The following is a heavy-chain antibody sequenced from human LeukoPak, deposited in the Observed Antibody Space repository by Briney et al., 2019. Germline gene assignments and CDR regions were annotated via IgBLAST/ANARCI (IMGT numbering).Heavy chain of an antibody. D-gene: IGHD3/OR15-3a*01. V-gene: IGHV4-61*02. CDR2: IYASGST. J-gene: IGHJ4*02. CDR1: GASISSTSYY. CDR3: AGAPAGSLDWLSPFDY. Sequence: TLSLTCTVSGASISSTSYYWSWIRQPAGKRLEWIVRIYASGSTNYNPSLKYRVTITADTSKNQLSLKLSSVTAADTAVYYCAGAPAGSLDWLSPFDYWGQGTLVTVSS.